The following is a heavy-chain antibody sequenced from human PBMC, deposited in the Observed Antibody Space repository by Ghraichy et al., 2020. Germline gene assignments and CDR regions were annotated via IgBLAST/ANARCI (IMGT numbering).Heavy chain of an antibody. D-gene: IGHD2-15*01. CDR1: GGAFSGYY. Sequence: QTLSLTCAVYGGAFSGYYWSWIRQPPGKGLEWIGEINHSGSTNYNPSLKSRVTISVDTSKNQFSLKLSSVTAADTAVYYCARGRYGYCSGGSCYAMGYWGQGTLVTISS. CDR2: INHSGST. V-gene: IGHV4-34*01. CDR3: ARGRYGYCSGGSCYAMGY. J-gene: IGHJ4*02.